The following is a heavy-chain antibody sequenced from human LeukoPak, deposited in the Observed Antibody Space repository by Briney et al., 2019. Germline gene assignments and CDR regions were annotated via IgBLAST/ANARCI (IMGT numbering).Heavy chain of an antibody. CDR2: INHSGST. CDR3: ARAGRIAVAGS. D-gene: IGHD6-19*01. CDR1: GGSFSGYY. J-gene: IGHJ4*02. Sequence: SETLFLTCAVYGGSFSGYYWTWIRQSPGKGPEWIGEINHSGSTDYNPSLKSRVTISSDMSKNQFSLKLSSVTAADTAVYYCARAGRIAVAGSWGQGTLVTVSS. V-gene: IGHV4-34*01.